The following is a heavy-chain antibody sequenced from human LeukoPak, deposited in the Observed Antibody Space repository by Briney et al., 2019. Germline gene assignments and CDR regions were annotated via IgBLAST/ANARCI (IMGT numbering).Heavy chain of an antibody. CDR1: GDTFTTDY. Sequence: GASVKVSCKASGDTFTTDYIHWVRQGPGQGPEWMGVSNPSGGSTTNAQKFQGRVTMTRDTSTSTVYMELSSLRAEDTAVYYCARDGSYGGNFDYWGQGTLVTASS. CDR3: ARDGSYGGNFDY. CDR2: SNPSGGST. J-gene: IGHJ4*02. D-gene: IGHD4-23*01. V-gene: IGHV1-46*01.